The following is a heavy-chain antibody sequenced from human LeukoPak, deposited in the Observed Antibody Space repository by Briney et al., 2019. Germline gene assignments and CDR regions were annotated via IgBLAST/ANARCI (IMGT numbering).Heavy chain of an antibody. Sequence: PSETRSLTCTVSGGSISSSSHYWSWIRQPPGKGLEWIASINYSGSTYYNPSLKSRVTISVDTSKNQFSLKLSSVTAAGTAMYYCARYWGPYDNSGAYFDYWGQGTLVTVSS. D-gene: IGHD3-22*01. CDR2: INYSGST. J-gene: IGHJ4*02. CDR3: ARYWGPYDNSGAYFDY. V-gene: IGHV4-39*01. CDR1: GGSISSSSHY.